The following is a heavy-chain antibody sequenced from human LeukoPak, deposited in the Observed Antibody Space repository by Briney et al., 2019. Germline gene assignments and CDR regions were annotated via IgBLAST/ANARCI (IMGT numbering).Heavy chain of an antibody. CDR3: AGALGYGSAYYFDY. V-gene: IGHV3-53*01. CDR1: GFTVSSNY. CDR2: IYSGGST. Sequence: GGSLRLSCAASGFTVSSNYMSWVRQAPGKGLEWVSVIYSGGSTYYADSVKGRFTISRDNSKNTLYLQMNSLRAEDTAVYYCAGALGYGSAYYFDYWGQGTLVTVSS. J-gene: IGHJ4*02. D-gene: IGHD3-10*01.